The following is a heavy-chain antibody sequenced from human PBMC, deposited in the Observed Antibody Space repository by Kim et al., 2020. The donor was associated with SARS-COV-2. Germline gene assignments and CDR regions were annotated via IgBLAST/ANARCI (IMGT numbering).Heavy chain of an antibody. D-gene: IGHD5-12*01. J-gene: IGHJ4*02. V-gene: IGHV1-69*04. CDR1: GGTFTSYA. Sequence: SVKVSCKASGGTFTSYAISWVRQAPGQGLEWMGRIIPILGIANYAQKFQGRVTITADKSTSTAYMELSSLRSEDTAVYYCARDIVATTGGFDYWGQGTLVTVSS. CDR2: IIPILGIA. CDR3: ARDIVATTGGFDY.